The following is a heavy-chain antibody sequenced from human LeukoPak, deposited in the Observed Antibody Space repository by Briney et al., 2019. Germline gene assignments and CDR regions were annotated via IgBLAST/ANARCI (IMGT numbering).Heavy chain of an antibody. V-gene: IGHV4-39*01. D-gene: IGHD6-13*01. CDR3: ARRILIAAAPHFDY. CDR1: GGSISSSSYY. Sequence: SETLSLTCTVSGGSISSSSYYWGWIRQPPGKGLEWIGSIYYSGSTYYNPSLKSRVTISVDTSKNQFSLKLGSVTAADTAVYYCARRILIAAAPHFDYWGQGTLVTVSS. CDR2: IYYSGST. J-gene: IGHJ4*02.